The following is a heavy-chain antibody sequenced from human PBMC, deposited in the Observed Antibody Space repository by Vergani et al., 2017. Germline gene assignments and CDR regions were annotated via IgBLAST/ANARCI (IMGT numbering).Heavy chain of an antibody. CDR2: ISGHGDRT. CDR1: GFTFSNSA. Sequence: EVHLLESGGGQVEAGGSLRLSCVASGFTFSNSAMSWVRQTSGKGLEWFSAISGHGDRTYYADSVKGRFTISRDNSKNTVYLQMNSLKAEDRATYYCAREXRSNTSPFVGDWGQGTLVTV. CDR3: AREXRSNTSPFVGD. J-gene: IGHJ4*02. V-gene: IGHV3-23*01. D-gene: IGHD2/OR15-2a*01.